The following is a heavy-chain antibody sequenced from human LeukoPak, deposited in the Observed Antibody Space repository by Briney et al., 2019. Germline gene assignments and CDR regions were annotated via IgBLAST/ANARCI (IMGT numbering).Heavy chain of an antibody. CDR1: GYTFTGYY. D-gene: IGHD3-22*01. V-gene: IGHV1-2*02. CDR2: INPNSGGT. CDR3: ARVVPDYYDSSGYYSY. J-gene: IGHJ4*02. Sequence: ASVKVSCKASGYTFTGYYMHWVRQAPGQGLEWMGWINPNSGGTNYAQKFQGRVTMTRDTSISTAYMELSRLRSDDTAVYYCARVVPDYYDSSGYYSYWGQGTLVTVSS.